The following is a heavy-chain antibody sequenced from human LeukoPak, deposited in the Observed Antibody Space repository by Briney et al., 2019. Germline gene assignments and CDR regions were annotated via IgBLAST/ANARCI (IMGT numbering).Heavy chain of an antibody. D-gene: IGHD5-18*01. Sequence: GGSLRLSCVVSGLTFSDYAMNWVRQAPGKGLEWVSSISSSSSYIYYADSVKGRFTISRDNAKNSLYLQMNSLRAGDTAVYYCARQSGYSIYYYYYMDVWGKGTTVTVSS. CDR1: GLTFSDYA. CDR3: ARQSGYSIYYYYYMDV. V-gene: IGHV3-21*01. J-gene: IGHJ6*03. CDR2: ISSSSSYI.